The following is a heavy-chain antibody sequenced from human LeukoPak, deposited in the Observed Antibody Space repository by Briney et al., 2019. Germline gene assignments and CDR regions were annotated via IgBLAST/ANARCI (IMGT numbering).Heavy chain of an antibody. V-gene: IGHV4-38-2*01. CDR3: ARRYSNYFFDY. Sequence: PSETLSLTCAVSGYSITSGYDWAWIRQTPGKGLEWIGNIYHSGSTYYNPSLKSRVTISVDTSKNQFSLKLSSVTAADTAVYYCARRYSNYFFDYWGQGTLVTVSS. CDR1: GYSITSGYD. CDR2: IYHSGST. J-gene: IGHJ4*02. D-gene: IGHD4-11*01.